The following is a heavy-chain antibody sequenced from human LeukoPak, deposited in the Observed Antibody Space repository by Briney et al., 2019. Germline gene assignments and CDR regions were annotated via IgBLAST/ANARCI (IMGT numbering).Heavy chain of an antibody. CDR1: GFTFSNYW. CDR2: IKHDGSDK. J-gene: IGHJ4*02. V-gene: IGHV3-7*01. CDR3: ARGGHRQKEF. D-gene: IGHD3-10*01. Sequence: GGSLRLSCSASGFTFSNYWMTWVRQSPGKGLGWVAIIKHDGSDKYCVDSVKGRFTISRDNAKNSLYLQMSSLRAEDTAVYYCARGGHRQKEFWGQGTLVTVSS.